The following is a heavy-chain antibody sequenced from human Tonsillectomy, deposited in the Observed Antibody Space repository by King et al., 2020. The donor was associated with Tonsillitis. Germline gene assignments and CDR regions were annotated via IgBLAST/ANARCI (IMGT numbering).Heavy chain of an antibody. D-gene: IGHD3-10*01. CDR1: GFTLSRDW. Sequence: VQLVESGGGLVQPGGSLRLSCAVSGFTLSRDWMSWVRQAPGKGLEWVSNIKEDGSDKHYVDPVKGRFTISRYNAKNSLFLQMNSLRAEDTAVYYCATEGGRSGSGYWGQGTLVTVSS. V-gene: IGHV3-7*01. CDR2: IKEDGSDK. J-gene: IGHJ4*02. CDR3: ATEGGRSGSGY.